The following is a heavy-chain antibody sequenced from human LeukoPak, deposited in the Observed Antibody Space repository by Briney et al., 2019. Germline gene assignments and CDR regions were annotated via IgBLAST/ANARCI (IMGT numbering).Heavy chain of an antibody. Sequence: ASVKVSCKASGGTFISYAISWVRQAPGQGLEWMGGIIPIFGTANYAQKFQGRVTITTDESTSTAYMELSSLRSEDTAVYYCARGIAAAVPYYYYMDVWGKGTTVTVSS. V-gene: IGHV1-69*05. CDR2: IIPIFGTA. D-gene: IGHD6-13*01. CDR1: GGTFISYA. J-gene: IGHJ6*03. CDR3: ARGIAAAVPYYYYMDV.